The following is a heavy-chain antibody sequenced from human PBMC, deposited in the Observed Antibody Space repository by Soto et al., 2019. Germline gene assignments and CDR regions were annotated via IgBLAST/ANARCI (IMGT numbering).Heavy chain of an antibody. CDR1: GFTFSSYV. CDR2: ISYDGSNK. D-gene: IGHD1-1*01. CDR3: ARAWAQLRGYYGMDV. Sequence: QVQLVESGGGVVQPGRSLRLSCAASGFTFSSYVMHWVRQAPGKGLEWVAVISYDGSNKYYADSVKGRFTISRDNSKNTLYLQMNSLRAEDTAVYYCARAWAQLRGYYGMDVWGQGTTVTVSS. V-gene: IGHV3-30-3*01. J-gene: IGHJ6*02.